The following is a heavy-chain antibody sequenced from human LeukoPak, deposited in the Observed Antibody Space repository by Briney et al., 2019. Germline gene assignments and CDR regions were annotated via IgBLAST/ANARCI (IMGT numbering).Heavy chain of an antibody. J-gene: IGHJ1*01. CDR3: TSWGDTTAEYFQR. D-gene: IGHD2-21*02. CDR1: GFTVNRCW. CDR2: INPDGRDT. Sequence: GSLELSCVVSGFTVNRCWMNWVRQAPGKGLEWVAHINPDGRDTYYVDSVKGRFTISRDNAQNSMYLQMNSLRVEDTAVYYCTSWGDTTAEYFQRWGQGTLVTVSS. V-gene: IGHV3-7*01.